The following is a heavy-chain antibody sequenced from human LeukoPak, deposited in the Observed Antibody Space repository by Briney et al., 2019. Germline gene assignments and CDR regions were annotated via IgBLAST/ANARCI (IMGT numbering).Heavy chain of an antibody. CDR3: ARSDHGGIGY. Sequence: SETLSLTCTVSGGSISSSSYYWGWIRQPPGKGLEWIGNIYYSGSTYYNPSLKSRVTISVDTSKNQFSLRLSSVTAADTAVYYCARSDHGGIGYWGQGTLVTVSS. V-gene: IGHV4-39*01. CDR1: GGSISSSSYY. J-gene: IGHJ4*02. CDR2: IYYSGST. D-gene: IGHD4-23*01.